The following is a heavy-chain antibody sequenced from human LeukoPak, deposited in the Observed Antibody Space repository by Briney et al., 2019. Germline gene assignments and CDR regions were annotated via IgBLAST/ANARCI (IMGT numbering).Heavy chain of an antibody. CDR1: VFTSSSYG. CDR2: IWYDGSNK. CDR3: ARDQRASLYRSGWPDY. V-gene: IGHV3-33*01. Sequence: GGSLRLSCVAPVFTSSSYGMHWVRQAPGKGRERVAVIWYDGSNKYYADSVKGRFTISRDNSKNTLYLQINSLRAEDTAVYYCARDQRASLYRSGWPDYWGQGTLVTVS. J-gene: IGHJ4*02. D-gene: IGHD6-19*01.